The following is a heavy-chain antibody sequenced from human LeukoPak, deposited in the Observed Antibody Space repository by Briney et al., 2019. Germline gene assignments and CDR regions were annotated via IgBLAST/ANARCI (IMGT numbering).Heavy chain of an antibody. Sequence: SETLSLTCAVYGGSFSGYYWSWIRQPPGKGLEWIGEINHSGSTNYNPSLKSRVTISVDTSKNQFSLKLSSVTAADTAVYYCARGNIVVVLAAAKYYYYYMDVWGKGTTVTVSS. CDR1: GGSFSGYY. V-gene: IGHV4-34*01. J-gene: IGHJ6*03. CDR2: INHSGST. D-gene: IGHD2-2*01. CDR3: ARGNIVVVLAAAKYYYYYMDV.